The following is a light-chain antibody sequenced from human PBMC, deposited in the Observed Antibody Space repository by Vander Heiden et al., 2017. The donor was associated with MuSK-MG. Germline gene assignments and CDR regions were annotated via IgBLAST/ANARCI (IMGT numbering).Light chain of an antibody. CDR3: QVSASSSDHPLG. Sequence: SYVLTQPPSVSVAPGQPARITCGGNNIGSKSVHWYQQKPGQAPVLVGDDDSDRPSGIPDRFSCSNSWNTETLKTTTGEAGDEADEDWQVSASSSDHPLGFGTGTKLTVL. J-gene: IGLJ2*01. V-gene: IGLV3-21*02. CDR2: DDS. CDR1: NIGSKS.